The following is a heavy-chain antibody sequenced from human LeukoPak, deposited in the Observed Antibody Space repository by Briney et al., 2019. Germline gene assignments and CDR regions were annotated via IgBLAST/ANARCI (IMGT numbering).Heavy chain of an antibody. CDR1: GFTFSTYD. J-gene: IGHJ4*02. CDR2: ISRGGGGST. D-gene: IGHD2-21*01. Sequence: GGSLRLSCAASGFTFSTYDMSWVRQAPGKGLECVASISRGGGGSTYYADSVKGRFTISRDNSKNTLYLQMNSLRAEDTAVYYCARDLGVYCGGDCYSGDSFYWGQGTLVTVSS. V-gene: IGHV3-23*01. CDR3: ARDLGVYCGGDCYSGDSFY.